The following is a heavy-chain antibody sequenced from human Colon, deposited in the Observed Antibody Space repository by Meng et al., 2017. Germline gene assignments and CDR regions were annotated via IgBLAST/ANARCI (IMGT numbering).Heavy chain of an antibody. Sequence: GESLKISCAASGFSFSGFELNWVRQAPGKGLEWLSFISRSGDIIHYADSVKGRFTISRDNANNSLYLQMNSLRADDTAVYYCAREGGLWGSFFYYGMDVWDQGTTVTVSS. CDR2: ISRSGDII. D-gene: IGHD6-13*01. CDR3: AREGGLWGSFFYYGMDV. J-gene: IGHJ6*02. V-gene: IGHV3-48*03. CDR1: GFSFSGFE.